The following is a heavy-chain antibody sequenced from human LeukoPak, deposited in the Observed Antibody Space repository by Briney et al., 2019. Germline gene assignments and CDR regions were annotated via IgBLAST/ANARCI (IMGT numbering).Heavy chain of an antibody. Sequence: PRGSLRLSCGASGFTFSSYWMHWVRQAPGKGLVWVSRINSDGSSTIYADSVKGRFTISRDNAKDTLFLQMNSLRAEDTAVYYCARDSLEMAATYPDYWGQGTLVTVSS. CDR2: INSDGSST. CDR1: GFTFSSYW. J-gene: IGHJ4*02. V-gene: IGHV3-74*01. CDR3: ARDSLEMAATYPDY. D-gene: IGHD5-24*01.